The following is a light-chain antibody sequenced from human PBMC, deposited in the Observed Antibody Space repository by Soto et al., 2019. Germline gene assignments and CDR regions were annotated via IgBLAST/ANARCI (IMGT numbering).Light chain of an antibody. CDR1: QGISNF. Sequence: DIQMTQSPSSLSASVGDRVTITCRASQGISNFLAWYQQKPGKVPKLLISAASTLQSGVPSRFSGSGSGTDFNLTISSLQPEDVATYYCEKYSSVITFGQGTRLEMK. CDR3: EKYSSVIT. V-gene: IGKV1-27*01. CDR2: AAS. J-gene: IGKJ5*01.